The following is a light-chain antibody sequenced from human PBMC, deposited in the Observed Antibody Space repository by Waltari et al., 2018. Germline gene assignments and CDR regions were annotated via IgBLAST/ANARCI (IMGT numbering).Light chain of an antibody. Sequence: ISGPTSQSIRTYLNWYQHKPGKAPTLLIYAASSLQSGVPSRFSGSGSGTEFTLTISSLQPEDSATYYCQQSYSVPLTFGGGTKVEI. CDR1: QSIRTY. V-gene: IGKV1-39*01. CDR3: QQSYSVPLT. J-gene: IGKJ4*01. CDR2: AAS.